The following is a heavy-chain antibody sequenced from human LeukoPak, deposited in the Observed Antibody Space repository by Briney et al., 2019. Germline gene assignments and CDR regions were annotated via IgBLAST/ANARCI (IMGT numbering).Heavy chain of an antibody. CDR2: IYYSGST. CDR1: GGSISSYY. J-gene: IGHJ4*02. D-gene: IGHD2-8*01. Sequence: SETLSLTCTVSGGSISSYYWSWIRQPPGKGLEWIGHIYYSGSTNYNPSLKSRVTISVDTSKNQFSLKLSSVTAADTAVYYCARGYCTNGVCYIGPFDYWGQGTLVTVSS. CDR3: ARGYCTNGVCYIGPFDY. V-gene: IGHV4-59*01.